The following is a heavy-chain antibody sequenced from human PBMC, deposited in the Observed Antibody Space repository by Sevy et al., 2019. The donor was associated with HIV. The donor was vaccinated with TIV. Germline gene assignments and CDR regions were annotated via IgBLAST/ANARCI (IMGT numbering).Heavy chain of an antibody. Sequence: GGSLRLSCAASGFNFRTYNMNWVRQAPGKGLEWVSSVSSSSSYIYYADSVKGRFTISRDNAKTSLYLQMNSLRAEDTAVYYCARDYVLPANIDYYYYGMDVWGQGTTVTVSS. CDR2: VSSSSSYI. J-gene: IGHJ6*02. CDR3: ARDYVLPANIDYYYYGMDV. CDR1: GFNFRTYN. V-gene: IGHV3-21*01. D-gene: IGHD2-2*01.